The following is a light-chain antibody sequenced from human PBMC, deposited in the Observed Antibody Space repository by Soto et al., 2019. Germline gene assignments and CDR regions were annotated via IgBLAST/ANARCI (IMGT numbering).Light chain of an antibody. CDR2: LEGSGSY. J-gene: IGLJ1*01. Sequence: QPVLTQSSSASASLRSSVKLTCTLSSGHSSYIIAWHQQQPGKAPRYLMKLEGSGSYNKGSGVPDRFSGSSSGADRYLTISNLQFEDEADYYCETWDSNTHVFGTGTKGHRP. CDR3: ETWDSNTHV. CDR1: SGHSSYI. V-gene: IGLV4-60*02.